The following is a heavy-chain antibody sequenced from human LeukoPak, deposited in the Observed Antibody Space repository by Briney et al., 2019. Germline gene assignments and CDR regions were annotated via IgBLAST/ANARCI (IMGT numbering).Heavy chain of an antibody. D-gene: IGHD1-26*01. V-gene: IGHV4-4*07. CDR3: ARRGGSPLGAFDI. CDR1: GGSISNYY. J-gene: IGHJ3*02. CDR2: IYTSGNT. Sequence: SETLSLTCTVSGGSISNYYWSWIRQPAGEGLEWIGRIYTSGNTDYNPSLKSRVTMSVDTPKNQFSLKLSSVTAADTAVYYCARRGGSPLGAFDIWGQGTLVTVSS.